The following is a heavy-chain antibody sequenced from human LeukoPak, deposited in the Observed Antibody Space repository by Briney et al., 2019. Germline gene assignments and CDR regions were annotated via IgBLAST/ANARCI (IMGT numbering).Heavy chain of an antibody. CDR3: ARCGRGELEPPFDY. Sequence: SENVSYLACVYTFTRYYMHWVRQAPGRGREWMGIINPSGGSTSYAQKFQGRVTMTRDTSISTAYVELSSLRSEDTAVYYCARCGRGELEPPFDYWGQGTKVSVCS. J-gene: IGHJ4*02. V-gene: IGHV1-46*01. CDR1: VYTFTRYY. D-gene: IGHD1-1*01. CDR2: INPSGGST.